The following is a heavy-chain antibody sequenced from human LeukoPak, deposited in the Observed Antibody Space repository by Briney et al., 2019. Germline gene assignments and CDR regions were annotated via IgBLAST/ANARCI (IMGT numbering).Heavy chain of an antibody. CDR1: GFTFSSYA. V-gene: IGHV3-23*01. D-gene: IGHD6-13*01. Sequence: TGGSLRLSCAASGFTFSSYAMSWVRQAPGKGLEWVSGISGSGATTYVADSVKGRFTISRDNSKNTMFLEMNSLKAEDTATYYCAKEPPYSSSWYYFDSWGQGTLVTVSS. CDR2: ISGSGATT. CDR3: AKEPPYSSSWYYFDS. J-gene: IGHJ4*02.